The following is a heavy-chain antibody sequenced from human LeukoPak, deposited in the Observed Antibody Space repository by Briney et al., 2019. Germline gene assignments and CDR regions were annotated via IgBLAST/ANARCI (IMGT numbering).Heavy chain of an antibody. D-gene: IGHD2-21*02. CDR3: ARDHYAYCGGDCYYFDY. CDR1: GGSISSSNW. V-gene: IGHV4-4*02. J-gene: IGHJ4*02. CDR2: IYHSGST. Sequence: SETLSLTCAVSGGSISSSNWWSWVRQPPGKGLEWIGEIYHSGSTNYNPSLKSRVTISVDTSKNQFSLKLSSVTAADTAVYYCARDHYAYCGGDCYYFDYWGQGTLVTVSS.